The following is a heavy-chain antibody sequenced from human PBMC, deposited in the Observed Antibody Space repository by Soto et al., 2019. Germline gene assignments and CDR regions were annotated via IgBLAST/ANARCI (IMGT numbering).Heavy chain of an antibody. V-gene: IGHV3-72*01. J-gene: IGHJ4*02. CDR2: SRDKAQSYST. CDR3: VRVNDGGYSGY. D-gene: IGHD2-21*02. CDR1: GFTFSDHY. Sequence: VQLVASGGGLVQPGGSLRLSCAASGFTFSDHYMDWVRQAPGQGLEWVGRSRDKAQSYSTEYAASVKGRFSISRDDSKNSLYLQMTSLKTDDTAVYYCVRVNDGGYSGYWGQGTLVTVSS.